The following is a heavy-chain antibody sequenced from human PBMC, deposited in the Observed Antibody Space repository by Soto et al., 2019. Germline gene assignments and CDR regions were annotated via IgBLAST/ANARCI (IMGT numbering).Heavy chain of an antibody. CDR1: GFTFDDYS. CDR3: STELGSRAYYGDYGLQY. D-gene: IGHD4-17*01. V-gene: IGHV3-43*01. J-gene: IGHJ4*02. CDR2: ITWDGDST. Sequence: EVQLVESGGVVVPPGGSLKLSCAASGFTFDDYSMHWVRQAPGKGLEWVSLITWDGDSTYYADSVKGRFTISRYNSKNSLYLQMNSLRTEDTALYYCSTELGSRAYYGDYGLQYWGQGALVTVSS.